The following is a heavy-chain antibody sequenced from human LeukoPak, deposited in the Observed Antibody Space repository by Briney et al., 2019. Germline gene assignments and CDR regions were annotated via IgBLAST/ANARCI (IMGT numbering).Heavy chain of an antibody. CDR1: GFTFSSYA. Sequence: GGSLRLSCAASGFTFSSYAMHWVRQAPGKGLEWVAVISYDGSNKYYADSVKGRFTISRDNSKNTLYLQMNSLRAEDTAVYYCARDYDFWSGPDYWGQGTLVIVSS. V-gene: IGHV3-30*04. D-gene: IGHD3-3*01. CDR2: ISYDGSNK. J-gene: IGHJ4*02. CDR3: ARDYDFWSGPDY.